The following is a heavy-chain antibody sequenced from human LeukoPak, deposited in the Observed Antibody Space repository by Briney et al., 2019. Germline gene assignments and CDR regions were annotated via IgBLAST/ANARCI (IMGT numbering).Heavy chain of an antibody. V-gene: IGHV1-18*01. J-gene: IGHJ6*02. Sequence: ASVKVSCKASGYTFTSYGISWVRQAPGQGLEWMGWISAHNGNTNYAQKLQGRVTMTTDTSTSTAYMELRSLRSDDTAVYYCARVGENTIFGVVMDYYYYYGMDVWGQGTTVTVSS. D-gene: IGHD3-3*01. CDR2: ISAHNGNT. CDR3: ARVGENTIFGVVMDYYYYYGMDV. CDR1: GYTFTSYG.